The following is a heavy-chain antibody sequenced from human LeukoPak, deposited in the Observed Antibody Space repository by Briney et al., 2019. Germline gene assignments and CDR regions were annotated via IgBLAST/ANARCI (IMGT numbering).Heavy chain of an antibody. J-gene: IGHJ4*02. CDR2: INHSGST. D-gene: IGHD3-3*01. Sequence: SETLSLTCAVYGGSFSGYYWSWIRQPPGKGLEWIGEINHSGSTNYNPSLKSRVTISVDTSKSQFSLKLSSVTAADTAVYYCARGPPYDFWSGYYINYFDYWGQGTLVTVSS. CDR3: ARGPPYDFWSGYYINYFDY. V-gene: IGHV4-34*01. CDR1: GGSFSGYY.